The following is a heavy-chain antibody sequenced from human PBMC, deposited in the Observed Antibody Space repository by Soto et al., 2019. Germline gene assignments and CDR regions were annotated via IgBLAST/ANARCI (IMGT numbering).Heavy chain of an antibody. V-gene: IGHV1-18*04. Sequence: ASVKVSCQASGYTFTSYGISWVRQAPGQGLEWMGWISAYNGNTNYAQKLQGRVTMTTDTSTSTAYMELRSLRSDDTAVYYCAILLGYCSGGSCYTPPYFDYWGQGTLVTVSS. D-gene: IGHD2-15*01. CDR3: AILLGYCSGGSCYTPPYFDY. CDR2: ISAYNGNT. CDR1: GYTFTSYG. J-gene: IGHJ4*02.